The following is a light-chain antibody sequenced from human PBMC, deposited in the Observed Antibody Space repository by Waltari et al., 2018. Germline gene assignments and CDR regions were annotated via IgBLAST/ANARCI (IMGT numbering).Light chain of an antibody. V-gene: IGKV3-20*01. Sequence: NVLTQSPGTLSLSPGERATLSCRASQIVSNNYLAWYQQQPGQAPRLLIYGVSSRATGIPDRFSGSGSGTDFTLTISRLEPEDSAVYFCQQYSNWPPLTFGGGTKVEIK. CDR3: QQYSNWPPLT. CDR2: GVS. J-gene: IGKJ4*01. CDR1: QIVSNNY.